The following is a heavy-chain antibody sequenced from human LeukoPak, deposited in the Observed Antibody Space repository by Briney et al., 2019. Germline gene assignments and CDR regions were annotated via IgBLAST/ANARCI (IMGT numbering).Heavy chain of an antibody. D-gene: IGHD6-19*01. V-gene: IGHV1-3*01. J-gene: IGHJ4*02. CDR1: GYTFTGYA. CDR3: ARDKGPPRRVAGHFDY. CDR2: INAGNGNT. Sequence: ASVKVSCKASGYTFTGYAMHWVRQAPGQRLEWMGWINAGNGNTKYSQKFQGRVTITRDTSASTAYMELSSLRSEDTAVYYCARDKGPPRRVAGHFDYWGQGTLVTVSS.